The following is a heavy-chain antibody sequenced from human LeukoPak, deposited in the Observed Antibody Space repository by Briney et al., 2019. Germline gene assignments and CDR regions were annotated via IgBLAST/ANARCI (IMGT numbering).Heavy chain of an antibody. D-gene: IGHD5-24*01. V-gene: IGHV1-2*02. CDR3: ARDGYNSRWYYYYGMDV. Sequence: ASVKVSCKASGYTFTGYYMHWVRQAPGQGLEWMGWINPNSGGTNYAQKFQGRVTMTRDTSISTAYMELSRLRPDDTAVYYCARDGYNSRWYYYYGMDVWGQGTTVTVSS. J-gene: IGHJ6*02. CDR1: GYTFTGYY. CDR2: INPNSGGT.